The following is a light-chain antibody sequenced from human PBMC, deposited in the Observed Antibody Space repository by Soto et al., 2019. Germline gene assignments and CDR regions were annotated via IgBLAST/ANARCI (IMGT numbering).Light chain of an antibody. CDR2: GVS. CDR1: QNVSSSY. J-gene: IGKJ2*01. CDR3: QQYVTSPYI. Sequence: EIVLTQSPGTLSLSPGERATLPCRASQNVSSSYLAWYQQKPGQAPRLLIHGVSTRATGIPDRFSGSGSGTDFTLTISRLEPEDFAVYYCQQYVTSPYIFGQGTKLEIK. V-gene: IGKV3-20*01.